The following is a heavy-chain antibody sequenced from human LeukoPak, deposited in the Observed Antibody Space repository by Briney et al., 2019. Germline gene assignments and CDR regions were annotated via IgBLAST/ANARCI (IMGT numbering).Heavy chain of an antibody. V-gene: IGHV3-30*03. CDR3: ARDRTETIFGGSDY. J-gene: IGHJ4*02. D-gene: IGHD3-3*01. Sequence: GGSLRLSCAASGFTFSSYGMHWVRQAPGKGLEWVAVISYDGSNKYYADSVKGRFTISSDNSKNTLYLQMNSLRAEDTAVYYCARDRTETIFGGSDYWGQGTLVTVSS. CDR1: GFTFSSYG. CDR2: ISYDGSNK.